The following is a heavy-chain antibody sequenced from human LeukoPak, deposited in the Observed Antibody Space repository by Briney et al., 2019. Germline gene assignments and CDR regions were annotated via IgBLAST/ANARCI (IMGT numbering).Heavy chain of an antibody. CDR1: GFTFSDFY. V-gene: IGHV3-11*04. Sequence: GGSLRLSCAASGFTFSDFYMSWIRQAPGKGLEWVSYISSSGSTIYYADSVKGRFTISRDNAKNSLYLQMNSLRAEDTAVYYCARDGLRWNDAFDIWGQGTMVTVSS. J-gene: IGHJ3*02. D-gene: IGHD4-23*01. CDR3: ARDGLRWNDAFDI. CDR2: ISSSGSTI.